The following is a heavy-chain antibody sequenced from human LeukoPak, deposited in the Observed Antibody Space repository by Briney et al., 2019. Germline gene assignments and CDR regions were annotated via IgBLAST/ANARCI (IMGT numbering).Heavy chain of an antibody. V-gene: IGHV3-48*04. CDR1: GFTFSSYS. CDR3: ARGGYCSSSICYSLNAFDI. J-gene: IGHJ3*02. Sequence: PGGSLRLSCAASGFTFSSYSMNWVRQAPGKGLEWVSYISSSSSTIYYADSVKGRFTISRDNAKNSLYLQMNSLRAEDTAVYYCARGGYCSSSICYSLNAFDIWGQGTMFTVSS. D-gene: IGHD2-2*01. CDR2: ISSSSSTI.